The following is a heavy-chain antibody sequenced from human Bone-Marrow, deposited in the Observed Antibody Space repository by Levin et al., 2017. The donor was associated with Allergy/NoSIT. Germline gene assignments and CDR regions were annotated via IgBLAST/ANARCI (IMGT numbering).Heavy chain of an antibody. CDR3: ARGRGRFLEWLLYSYFDY. D-gene: IGHD3-3*01. CDR2: INHSGST. V-gene: IGHV4-34*01. CDR1: GGSFSGYY. Sequence: SETLSLTCAVYGGSFSGYYWSWIRQPPGKGLEWIGEINHSGSTNYNPSLKSRVTISVDTSKNQFSLKLSSVTAADTAVYYCARGRGRFLEWLLYSYFDYWGQGTLVTVSS. J-gene: IGHJ4*02.